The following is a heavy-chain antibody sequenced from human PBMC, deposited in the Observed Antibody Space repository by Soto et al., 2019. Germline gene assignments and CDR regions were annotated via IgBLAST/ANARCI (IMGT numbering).Heavy chain of an antibody. V-gene: IGHV3-23*01. Sequence: SGGSLRLSCAASGFTFSSYAMSWVRQAPGKGLEWVSAISGSGGSTYYADSVKGRFTISRDNSKNTLYLQMNSLRAEDTAVYYCAKDRMGYSGYDPGTGAFDIWGQGTMVTVSS. J-gene: IGHJ3*02. D-gene: IGHD5-12*01. CDR2: ISGSGGST. CDR3: AKDRMGYSGYDPGTGAFDI. CDR1: GFTFSSYA.